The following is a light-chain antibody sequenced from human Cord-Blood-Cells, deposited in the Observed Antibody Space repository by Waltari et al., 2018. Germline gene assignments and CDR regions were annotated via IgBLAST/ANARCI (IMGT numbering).Light chain of an antibody. V-gene: IGLV2-11*01. CDR1: SSAVGGSNY. Sequence: QSALTQPRPVSGSPGQSVPISCTGTSSAVGGSNYVSWYQQHPGKAPKLMIYDVSKRPSGVPDRFSGSKSGNTASLTISGLQAEDEADYYCCSYAGSYTLVFGGGTKLTVL. CDR2: DVS. CDR3: CSYAGSYTLV. J-gene: IGLJ2*01.